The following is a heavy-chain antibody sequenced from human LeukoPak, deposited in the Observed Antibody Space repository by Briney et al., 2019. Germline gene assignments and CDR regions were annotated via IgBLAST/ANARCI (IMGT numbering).Heavy chain of an antibody. V-gene: IGHV1-46*01. CDR3: ARDGSNVIVFDY. D-gene: IGHD5-24*01. Sequence: GASVKVSCKASGYTFTSYYMHWVRQAPGQGLEWMGIINPSGGSTSYAQKFQGRVTLTRDTSTSTVYMELSSLRSEDTAVYYVARDGSNVIVFDYWGQGTQVTVSS. CDR1: GYTFTSYY. J-gene: IGHJ4*02. CDR2: INPSGGST.